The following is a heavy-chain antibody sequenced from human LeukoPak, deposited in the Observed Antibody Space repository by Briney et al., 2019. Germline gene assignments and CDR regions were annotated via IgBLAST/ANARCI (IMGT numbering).Heavy chain of an antibody. J-gene: IGHJ4*02. CDR3: ASVAAAGNFDY. Sequence: GGSLRLSCAASGFTVSSNYMSWVRQAPGKGLEWVPVIYSGGSTYYADSMKGRFTISRGNSKNTLYLQMNSLRAEDTAVYYCASVAAAGNFDYWGQGTLVTVSS. CDR2: IYSGGST. D-gene: IGHD6-13*01. V-gene: IGHV3-53*01. CDR1: GFTVSSNY.